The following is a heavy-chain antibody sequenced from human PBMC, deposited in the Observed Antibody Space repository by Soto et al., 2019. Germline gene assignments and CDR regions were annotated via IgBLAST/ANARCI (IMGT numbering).Heavy chain of an antibody. J-gene: IGHJ5*01. V-gene: IGHV3-30*02. CDR1: GFTFRSYG. D-gene: IGHD3-3*01. CDR3: AKPRSSLEWPPFDS. Sequence: GGSLGLSCEASGFTFRSYGMHWVRQAPGKGLEWVAVMKSDGSRDHIDSVKGRFTIFRDNSKKTLYLQMNNLSPEDSAVYYCAKPRSSLEWPPFDSWGHGTLVTVSS. CDR2: MKSDGSR.